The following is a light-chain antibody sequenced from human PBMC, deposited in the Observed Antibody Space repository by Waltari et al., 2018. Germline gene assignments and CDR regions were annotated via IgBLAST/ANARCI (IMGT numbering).Light chain of an antibody. CDR1: SSDVWRFHL. Sequence: QSALTQPASVSGSPGQSITISCTGTSSDVWRFHLFSWYQLLPGKAPKLLISEVNKRPSGVSNRFSGSKSGITASLTISGLQAGDEADYYCCSYAGSTTFVLFGGGTKLTVL. J-gene: IGLJ2*01. V-gene: IGLV2-23*02. CDR2: EVN. CDR3: CSYAGSTTFVL.